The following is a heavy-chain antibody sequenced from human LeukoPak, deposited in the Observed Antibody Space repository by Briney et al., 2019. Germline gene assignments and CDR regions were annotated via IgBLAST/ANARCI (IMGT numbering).Heavy chain of an antibody. D-gene: IGHD3-10*01. CDR1: GFTFSSYA. J-gene: IGHJ5*02. Sequence: GGSLRLSCAASGFTFSSYAMSWVRQAPGKGLEWVSAISSSGSTIYYADSVKGRFTISRDNAKNSLYLQMNSLRAEDTAVYYCARAPRFRLVGVPKGPFDPWGQGTLVTVSS. V-gene: IGHV3-21*04. CDR3: ARAPRFRLVGVPKGPFDP. CDR2: ISSSGSTI.